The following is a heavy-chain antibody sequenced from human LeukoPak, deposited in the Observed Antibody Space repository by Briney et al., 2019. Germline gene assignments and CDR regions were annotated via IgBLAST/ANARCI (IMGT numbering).Heavy chain of an antibody. D-gene: IGHD3-22*01. V-gene: IGHV3-30*02. CDR2: IRYDGSNK. Sequence: GGSLRLSCAASGFTFSSYWMSWVRQAPGKGLEWVAFIRYDGSNKYYADSVKGRFTISRDNSKNTLYLQMNSLRAEDTAVYYCARGDYYDSSGRDYFDYWGQGTLVTVSS. CDR3: ARGDYYDSSGRDYFDY. J-gene: IGHJ4*02. CDR1: GFTFSSYW.